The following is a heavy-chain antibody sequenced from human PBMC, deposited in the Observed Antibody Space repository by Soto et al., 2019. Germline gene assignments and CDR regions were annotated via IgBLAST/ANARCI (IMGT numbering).Heavy chain of an antibody. D-gene: IGHD6-19*01. CDR1: GDSISSYS. CDR2: IYTSGDT. V-gene: IGHV4-4*07. Sequence: QVQLQESGPGLVKPSETLSLSCSVSGDSISSYSWSWIRQPAGKGLEWIGRIYTSGDTNFNPSLKSRVTMSVGTSKNQFSLKLRSVTAADTAVYYCARDYTDAVAGQTPYYFDYWGQGTLVTVSS. J-gene: IGHJ4*02. CDR3: ARDYTDAVAGQTPYYFDY.